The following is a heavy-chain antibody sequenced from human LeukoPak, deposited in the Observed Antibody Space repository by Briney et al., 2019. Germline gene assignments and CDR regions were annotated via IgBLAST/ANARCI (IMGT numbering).Heavy chain of an antibody. CDR2: ISGSGGST. V-gene: IGHV3-23*01. J-gene: IGHJ4*02. D-gene: IGHD3-22*01. Sequence: GGSLRLSCAASGFTFSSYAMSWVRQAPGKGLEWASAISGSGGSTYYADSVKGRFTISRDNSKNTLYLQMNSLRAEDTAVYYCANRYYYDSSGYYTHDYWGQGTLVTVSS. CDR1: GFTFSSYA. CDR3: ANRYYYDSSGYYTHDY.